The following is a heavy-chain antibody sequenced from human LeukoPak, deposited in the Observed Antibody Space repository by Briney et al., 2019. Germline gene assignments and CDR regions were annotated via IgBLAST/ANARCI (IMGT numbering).Heavy chain of an antibody. CDR3: ARDPNFHGSGSYYNELDY. J-gene: IGHJ4*02. Sequence: ASVKVSCKASGYTFTSYGISWVRQAPGQGLEWMGWISAYNGNTNCAQKLQGRVTMTTDTSTSTAYMELRSLRSDDTAVYYCARDPNFHGSGSYYNELDYWGQGTLVTVSS. CDR1: GYTFTSYG. CDR2: ISAYNGNT. D-gene: IGHD3-10*01. V-gene: IGHV1-18*01.